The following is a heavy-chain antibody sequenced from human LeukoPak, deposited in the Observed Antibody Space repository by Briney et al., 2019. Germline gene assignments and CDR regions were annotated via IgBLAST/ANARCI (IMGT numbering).Heavy chain of an antibody. CDR1: GGSISSSSYY. CDR3: ARGARVVVIFNAFDI. D-gene: IGHD3-22*01. Sequence: SETLSLTCTVSGGSISSSSYYWGWIRQPPGKGLEWIGSIYYSGSTYYNPSLKSRVTISVDTSKNQFSLRLSSVTAADTAVYYCARGARVVVIFNAFDIWGQGTMVTVSS. CDR2: IYYSGST. J-gene: IGHJ3*02. V-gene: IGHV4-39*01.